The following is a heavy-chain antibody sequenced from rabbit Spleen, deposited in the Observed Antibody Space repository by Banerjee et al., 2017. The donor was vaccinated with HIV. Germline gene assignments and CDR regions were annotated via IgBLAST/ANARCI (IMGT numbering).Heavy chain of an antibody. CDR1: GFSFTDKDV. Sequence: QEQLVESGGGLVQPEGSLTLTCKASGFSFTDKDVMCWVRQAPGKGLEWIGCINTITGKAVYATWAKGRFTISSHNAQNTLYLQLNSLTAADTATYFCVREAGYGGYGDANLWGPGTLVTVS. CDR2: INTITGKA. CDR3: VREAGYGGYGDANL. V-gene: IGHV1S45*01. D-gene: IGHD6-1*01. J-gene: IGHJ4*01.